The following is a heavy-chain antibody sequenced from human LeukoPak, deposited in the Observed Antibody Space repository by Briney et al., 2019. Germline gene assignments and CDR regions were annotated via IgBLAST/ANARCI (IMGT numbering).Heavy chain of an antibody. CDR2: IYSDGRT. CDR3: ARGLFLSGYLDAFDI. Sequence: GGSLRLSCAASGFTVSNKYMTWVRQAPGKGLEWVSLIYSDGRTYYADSVKGRCTISRDNSKNTLYLQMNSLRVEDTAVYCCARGLFLSGYLDAFDIWGQGTVVTVSS. V-gene: IGHV3-53*01. D-gene: IGHD3-22*01. J-gene: IGHJ3*02. CDR1: GFTVSNKY.